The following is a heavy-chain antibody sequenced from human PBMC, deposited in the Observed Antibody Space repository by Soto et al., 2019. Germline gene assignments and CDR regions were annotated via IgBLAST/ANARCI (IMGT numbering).Heavy chain of an antibody. D-gene: IGHD2-15*01. J-gene: IGHJ3*02. CDR2: IWYDGSNK. CDR1: GFTFSSYG. Sequence: QVQLVESGGGVVQPGRSLRLSCAASGFTFSSYGMHWVRQAPGKGLEWVAVIWYDGSNKYYADSVKGRFTISRDNSKNTXXLQMNSLRAEDTAVYYWARDGPYCSGGSCYDAFDIWGQGTMVTVSS. CDR3: ARDGPYCSGGSCYDAFDI. V-gene: IGHV3-33*01.